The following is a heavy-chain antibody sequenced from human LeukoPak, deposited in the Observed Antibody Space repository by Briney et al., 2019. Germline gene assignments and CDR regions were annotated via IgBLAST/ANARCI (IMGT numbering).Heavy chain of an antibody. V-gene: IGHV4-34*01. J-gene: IGHJ6*03. Sequence: SETLSLTCVVYGGSFSGYYWTWIRQPPGKGLEWIGEIDHSGTTNYNPSLKSRVTMSVDTSKNQFSLMVSSVTAADTAVYYCATGRNGVVPAPILGVGPWYNYHYMDVWGKGTTVTISS. D-gene: IGHD2-2*02. CDR3: ATGRNGVVPAPILGVGPWYNYHYMDV. CDR1: GGSFSGYY. CDR2: IDHSGTT.